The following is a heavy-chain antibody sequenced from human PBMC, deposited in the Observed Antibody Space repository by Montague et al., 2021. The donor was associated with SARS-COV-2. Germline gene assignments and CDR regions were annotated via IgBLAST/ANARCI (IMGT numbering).Heavy chain of an antibody. CDR2: IYHSGST. D-gene: IGHD3-3*01. CDR3: ATSSYDFWSGYTQGDNWFDP. J-gene: IGHJ5*02. Sequence: SETLSLTCAVSGGSISSSNWWSWVRQPPGKGLEWIGEIYHSGSTNYNPSLKSRVTISVDKSKNQFSLMLSSVTAADTAVYYCATSSYDFWSGYTQGDNWFDPWGQGTLVTVSS. V-gene: IGHV4-4*02. CDR1: GGSISSSNW.